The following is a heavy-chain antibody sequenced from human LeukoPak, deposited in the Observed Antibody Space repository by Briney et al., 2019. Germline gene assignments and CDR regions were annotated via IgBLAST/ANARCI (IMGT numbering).Heavy chain of an antibody. CDR2: IHTSGSA. CDR3: ARGFVGGPWPYFDY. J-gene: IGHJ4*02. D-gene: IGHD4-23*01. Sequence: PSETLSLTCTVSGGSISGYYWSWIRQPAGKGLEWIARIHTSGSADYSTSLKSRVTISVDTSKNQFSLKLSSVTAADTAVYYCARGFVGGPWPYFDYWGQGTLVTVSS. CDR1: GGSISGYY. V-gene: IGHV4-4*07.